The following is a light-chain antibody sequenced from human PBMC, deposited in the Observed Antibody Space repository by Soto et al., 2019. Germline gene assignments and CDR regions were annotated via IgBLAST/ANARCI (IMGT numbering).Light chain of an antibody. J-gene: IGKJ5*01. CDR1: QSVSSSY. CDR2: GAS. V-gene: IGKV3-20*01. Sequence: IVMTQTPATLSVSPGERATLXXRASQSVSSSYLAWYQQKPGQPPRVXIYGASSRATGIPDRFSGSGSGTDFTLTISRLEPEDFAVFYCQHYDSLPITFGQGTRLEIK. CDR3: QHYDSLPIT.